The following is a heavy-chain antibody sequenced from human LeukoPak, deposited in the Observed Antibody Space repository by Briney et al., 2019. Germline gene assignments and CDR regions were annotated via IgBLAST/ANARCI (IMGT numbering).Heavy chain of an antibody. CDR3: VRDKLTGASRLDY. CDR1: GFTFSNYW. V-gene: IGHV3-7*03. CDR2: IKEDGSDK. D-gene: IGHD7-27*01. J-gene: IGHJ4*02. Sequence: GGSLRLSCAASGFTFSNYWMDWFRQSPGKGLERVANIKEDGSDKYYVDSVKGRFTISRDNAKNSLYLQMNSLRAEDTAVYYCVRDKLTGASRLDYWGQGTLLTVSS.